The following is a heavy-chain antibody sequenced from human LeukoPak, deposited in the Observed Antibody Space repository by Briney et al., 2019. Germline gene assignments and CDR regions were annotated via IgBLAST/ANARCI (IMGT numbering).Heavy chain of an antibody. CDR1: GFTFSSYA. J-gene: IGHJ5*02. Sequence: GGSLRLSCAASGFTFSSYAMSWVRQAPGKGLEWVSAISGSGGSTYYADSVKGRSTISRDNSKNTLYLQMNSLRAEDTAVYYCAKDLGGTRYYYDSSGYPNWFDPWGQGTLVTVSS. CDR3: AKDLGGTRYYYDSSGYPNWFDP. CDR2: ISGSGGST. D-gene: IGHD3-22*01. V-gene: IGHV3-23*01.